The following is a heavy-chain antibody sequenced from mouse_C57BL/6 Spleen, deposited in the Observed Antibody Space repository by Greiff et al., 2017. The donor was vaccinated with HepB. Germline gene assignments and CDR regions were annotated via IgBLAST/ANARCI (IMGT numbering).Heavy chain of an antibody. V-gene: IGHV1-64*01. CDR1: GYTFTSYW. D-gene: IGHD1-1*01. Sequence: VQLQQPGAELVKPGASVKLSCKASGYTFTSYWMHWVKQRPGQGLEWIGMIHPNSGSTNYNEKFTSKATLTVDKSSSTAYMQLSSLTSEDSAVYYCARDYGSSYGAFDGWGTGTTVTVSS. CDR2: IHPNSGST. CDR3: ARDYGSSYGAFDG. J-gene: IGHJ1*03.